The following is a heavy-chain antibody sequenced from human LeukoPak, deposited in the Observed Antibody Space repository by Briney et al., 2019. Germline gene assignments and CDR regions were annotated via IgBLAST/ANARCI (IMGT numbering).Heavy chain of an antibody. CDR1: GGSISSSSYY. J-gene: IGHJ4*02. CDR3: SRNPKVAAAGSYYFDY. V-gene: IGHV4-39*01. CDR2: IYYSGST. D-gene: IGHD6-13*01. Sequence: SETLSLACTVSGGSISSSSYYWGWIRQPPGKGLEWIGSIYYSGSTYYTPSLKGRVTISVDTSKNQFSLKLSSVTAADTAVYYCSRNPKVAAAGSYYFDYWGQGTLVTVSS.